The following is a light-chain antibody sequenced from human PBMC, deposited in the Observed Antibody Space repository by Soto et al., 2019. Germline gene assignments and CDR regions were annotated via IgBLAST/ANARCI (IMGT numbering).Light chain of an antibody. CDR1: QSISSH. Sequence: EIVMTQSPATLSVSPGERATLSCRASQSISSHLAWYQQKPGQAPRLLIYGASTRATGIPSRFSGSESGTEFTLTISSLHSEDFVVYYRQQYKYWPLTFGGGTKVEIK. J-gene: IGKJ4*01. CDR2: GAS. CDR3: QQYKYWPLT. V-gene: IGKV3-15*01.